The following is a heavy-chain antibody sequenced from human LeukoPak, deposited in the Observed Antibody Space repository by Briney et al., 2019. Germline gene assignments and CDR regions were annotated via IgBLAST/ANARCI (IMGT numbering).Heavy chain of an antibody. J-gene: IGHJ5*02. CDR2: IYPGGSDT. CDR1: GYSFTSYW. D-gene: IGHD4-11*01. V-gene: IGHV5-51*01. Sequence: GESLKISCKGSGYSFTSYWIGWVRQMPGKGLEWMGIIYPGGSDTRYSPSFQGQVTISADKSISTAYLQWSSLKASDTAMYYCARLPGDYSNYPNWFDPWGQGTLVTVSS. CDR3: ARLPGDYSNYPNWFDP.